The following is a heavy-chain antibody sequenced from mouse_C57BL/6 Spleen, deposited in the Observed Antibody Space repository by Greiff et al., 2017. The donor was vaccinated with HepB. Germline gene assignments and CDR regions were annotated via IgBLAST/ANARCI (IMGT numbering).Heavy chain of an antibody. D-gene: IGHD1-1*01. CDR2: IDPSDSYT. Sequence: QVQLQQPGAELVRPGTSVKLSCKASGYTFTSYWMHWVKQRPGQGLEWIGVIDPSDSYTNYNQKFKGKATLTVDTSSSTAYMQLSSLTSEDSAVYYCAIGVARDYWGQGTTLTVSS. V-gene: IGHV1-59*01. CDR1: GYTFTSYW. J-gene: IGHJ2*01. CDR3: AIGVARDY.